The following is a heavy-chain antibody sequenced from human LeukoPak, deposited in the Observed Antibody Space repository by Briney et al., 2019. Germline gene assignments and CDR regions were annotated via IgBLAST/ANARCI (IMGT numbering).Heavy chain of an antibody. CDR3: ARDASDIVVVTGAFDI. V-gene: IGHV4-30-2*01. CDR1: GGSISSGGYY. CDR2: IYHSGST. Sequence: SQTLSLTCTVSGGSISSGGYYWSWIRQPPGKGLEWIGYIYHSGSTYYNPSLKSRVTISVDRSKNQFSLKLSSVTAADTAVYYCARDASDIVVVTGAFDIWGQGTMVTVSS. D-gene: IGHD2-2*01. J-gene: IGHJ3*02.